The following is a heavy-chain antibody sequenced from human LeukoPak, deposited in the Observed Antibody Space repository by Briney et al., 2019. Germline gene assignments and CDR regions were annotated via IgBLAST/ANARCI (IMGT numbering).Heavy chain of an antibody. CDR2: ISWNSGSI. CDR1: GFTFDDYA. CDR3: AKDIAYDILTGDAFDI. D-gene: IGHD3-9*01. J-gene: IGHJ3*02. V-gene: IGHV3-9*01. Sequence: GRSLRLSCAASGFTFDDYAMHWVRQAPGKGLEWVSGISWNSGSIGYADSVKGRFTISRDNAKNSLYLQMNSLRAEDTALYYCAKDIAYDILTGDAFDIWGQGTMVTVSS.